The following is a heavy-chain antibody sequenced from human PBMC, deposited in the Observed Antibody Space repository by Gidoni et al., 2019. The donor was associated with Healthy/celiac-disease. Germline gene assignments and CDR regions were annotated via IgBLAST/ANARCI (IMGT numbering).Heavy chain of an antibody. J-gene: IGHJ6*02. D-gene: IGHD3-10*01. CDR1: GFTFSSYS. Sequence: EVQLVESGGGLVQPGGSLSLSCAASGFTFSSYSMNWVRQAPGKGLEWVSYIISSSSTIYYADSVKGRFTISRDNAKNSLYLQMNSLRAEDTAVYYCARDTVTMVRGVFYGMDVWGQGTTVTVSS. CDR3: ARDTVTMVRGVFYGMDV. CDR2: IISSSSTI. V-gene: IGHV3-48*01.